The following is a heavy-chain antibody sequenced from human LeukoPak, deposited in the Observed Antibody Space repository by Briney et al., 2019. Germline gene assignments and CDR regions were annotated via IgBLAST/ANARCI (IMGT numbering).Heavy chain of an antibody. J-gene: IGHJ4*02. CDR3: ARGRSNDYGGNPLFDY. D-gene: IGHD4-23*01. CDR2: IYYSGST. CDR1: GGSISSYY. V-gene: IGHV4-59*01. Sequence: SETLSLTCTVSGGSISSYYWSWIRQPPGKGLEWIGYIYYSGSTNYNPSLKSRVTISVDTSKNQFSLKLSSVTAADTAVYYCARGRSNDYGGNPLFDYWGQGTLVTVSS.